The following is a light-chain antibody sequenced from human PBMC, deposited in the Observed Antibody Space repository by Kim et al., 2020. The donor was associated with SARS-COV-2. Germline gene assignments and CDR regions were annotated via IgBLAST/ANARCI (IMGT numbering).Light chain of an antibody. Sequence: DIQMTQSPSTLSASVGDRVTITCRASQSVSSWLAWYQQKPGKAPKLLIYKASSLESGVPSRFSGSGSGTEFTLTISSLQPDDLATNYCQHHSTYPLTSGGGTKVDIK. CDR3: QHHSTYPLT. CDR1: QSVSSW. J-gene: IGKJ4*01. V-gene: IGKV1-5*03. CDR2: KAS.